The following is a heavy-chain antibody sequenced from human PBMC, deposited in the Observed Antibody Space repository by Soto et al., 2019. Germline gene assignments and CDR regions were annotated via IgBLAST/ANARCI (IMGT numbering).Heavy chain of an antibody. Sequence: GGSLRLSCAASGFTFSSYGMHWVRQAPGKGLEWVAVIWYDGSNKYYADSVKGRFTISRDNSKNTLYLQMNSLRAEDTAVYYCARDPSPVVVAASLNDHDYWGQGTLVTVSS. V-gene: IGHV3-33*01. CDR3: ARDPSPVVVAASLNDHDY. CDR1: GFTFSSYG. CDR2: IWYDGSNK. D-gene: IGHD2-15*01. J-gene: IGHJ4*02.